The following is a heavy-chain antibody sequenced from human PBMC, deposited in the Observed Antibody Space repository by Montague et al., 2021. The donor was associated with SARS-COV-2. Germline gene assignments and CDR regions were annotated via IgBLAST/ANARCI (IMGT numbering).Heavy chain of an antibody. CDR1: GGSISSSNW. V-gene: IGHV4-4*02. CDR2: IYHSGST. Sequence: SESLSLTCAVSGGSISSSNWWSWVRQPPGKGLEWIGEIYHSGSTNYNPSLKSRVTISVDKSKNQFSLKLSSVTAADTAVYYCARRVSSVTMIVVVAYFDYWGQGTLVTVSS. CDR3: ARRVSSVTMIVVVAYFDY. J-gene: IGHJ4*02. D-gene: IGHD3-22*01.